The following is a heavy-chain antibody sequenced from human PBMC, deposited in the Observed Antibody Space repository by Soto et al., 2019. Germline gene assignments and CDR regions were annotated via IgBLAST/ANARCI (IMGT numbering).Heavy chain of an antibody. CDR3: AKAGGKVSTPFDP. D-gene: IGHD2-8*01. V-gene: IGHV3-30*18. J-gene: IGHJ5*02. Sequence: GGSLRLSCAASGFSFSTYGMHGVRQTPGKGLEWVALISNEGRSAYYADSVKGRFTISRDNSRNTLYLQINSLRTEDTAIYYCAKAGGKVSTPFDPWGQGTLVTVSS. CDR2: ISNEGRSA. CDR1: GFSFSTYG.